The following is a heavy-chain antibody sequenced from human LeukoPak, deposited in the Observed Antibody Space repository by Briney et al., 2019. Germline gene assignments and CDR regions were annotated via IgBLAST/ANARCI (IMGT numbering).Heavy chain of an antibody. Sequence: SETLSLTCAVYGGSFSGYYLSWIRQPPGKGLEWIGEINHSGSTNYNPSLKSRVTISVDTSKNQFSLKLSSVTAADTAVYYCAREIRKGPAAKRAANCFDPWGQGTLVTVSS. CDR3: AREIRKGPAAKRAANCFDP. J-gene: IGHJ5*02. CDR2: INHSGST. V-gene: IGHV4-34*01. D-gene: IGHD2-2*01. CDR1: GGSFSGYY.